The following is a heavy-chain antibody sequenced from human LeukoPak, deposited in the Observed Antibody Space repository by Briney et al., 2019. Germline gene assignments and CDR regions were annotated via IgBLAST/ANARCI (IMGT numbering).Heavy chain of an antibody. CDR3: ARVYSSSWYGWFDP. J-gene: IGHJ5*02. D-gene: IGHD6-13*01. Sequence: GESLKISCKGSGYSFTSYWIGWVRRMPGKGLEWMGIIDPADSDTRYSPSFQGQVTISADKSVGTAYLQWSSLKASDTAMYYCARVYSSSWYGWFDPWGQGTLVTVSS. CDR2: IDPADSDT. V-gene: IGHV5-51*01. CDR1: GYSFTSYW.